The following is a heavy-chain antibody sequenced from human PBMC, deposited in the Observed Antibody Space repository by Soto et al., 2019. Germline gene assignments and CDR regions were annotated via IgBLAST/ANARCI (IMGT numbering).Heavy chain of an antibody. J-gene: IGHJ4*02. V-gene: IGHV3-33*01. Sequence: QVQLVESGGGVVQPGRSLRLSCAASGFTFSSYGMHWVRQAPGKGLEWVAVIWYDGSNKYYADSVKGRFTISRDNSKNTLYLQMNSLRAEDTAVYYCARDDYYDSSGYSIPFDYWGQGTLVTVSS. CDR3: ARDDYYDSSGYSIPFDY. CDR1: GFTFSSYG. CDR2: IWYDGSNK. D-gene: IGHD3-22*01.